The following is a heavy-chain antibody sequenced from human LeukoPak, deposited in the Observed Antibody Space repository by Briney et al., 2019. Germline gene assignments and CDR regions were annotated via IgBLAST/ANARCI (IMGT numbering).Heavy chain of an antibody. CDR1: GFTFSTYA. Sequence: GGSLRLSCAASGFTFSTYAVNWVRQAPGKGLEWVSTISGSGDSTYYADSVKGRFTISRDNSKDTLYLQMSSVRVEDTAVYYCAKEDYAPDYWGQGTLVTVSS. CDR3: AKEDYAPDY. V-gene: IGHV3-23*01. CDR2: ISGSGDST. D-gene: IGHD4-17*01. J-gene: IGHJ4*02.